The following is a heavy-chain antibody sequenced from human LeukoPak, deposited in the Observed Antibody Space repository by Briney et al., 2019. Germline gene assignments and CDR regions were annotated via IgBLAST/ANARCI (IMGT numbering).Heavy chain of an antibody. V-gene: IGHV4-34*01. CDR3: ARLYSSSLYFDY. CDR2: INHSGST. D-gene: IGHD6-19*01. J-gene: IGHJ4*02. Sequence: PSETLSLTCAVYGGSFSGYYWSWIRQPPGKGLEWIGEINHSGSTNYNPSLKSRVTISVDTSKNQFALKLNSVTAADTAVYYCARLYSSSLYFDYCSQGTLVTVSS. CDR1: GGSFSGYY.